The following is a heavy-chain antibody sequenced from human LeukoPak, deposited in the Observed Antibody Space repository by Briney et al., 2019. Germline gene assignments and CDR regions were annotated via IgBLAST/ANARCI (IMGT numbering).Heavy chain of an antibody. CDR1: GGSISSSSYY. J-gene: IGHJ4*02. Sequence: PSETLSLTCTVSGGSISSSSYYWGWIRQPPGKGLEWIGSIYYSGSTYYNPSLKSRVTISVDTSKNQFSLKLSSVTAADTAVYYCARRALVTAIYFDYWGQGTLVTVSS. D-gene: IGHD2-21*02. CDR3: ARRALVTAIYFDY. CDR2: IYYSGST. V-gene: IGHV4-39*07.